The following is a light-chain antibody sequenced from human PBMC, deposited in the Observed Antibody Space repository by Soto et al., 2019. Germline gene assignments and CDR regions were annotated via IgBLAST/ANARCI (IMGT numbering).Light chain of an antibody. CDR1: QSLNSN. CDR2: GAS. Sequence: DTIMTQSPVILSVSPGERATVSCRASQSLNSNLAWYQQKPGQAPRLLIIGASERDTTIPARFSGSGSGTEFTLSISSLQSDDCAVYYCQQYNTWPWKFGQGTKVEI. V-gene: IGKV3-15*01. J-gene: IGKJ1*01. CDR3: QQYNTWPWK.